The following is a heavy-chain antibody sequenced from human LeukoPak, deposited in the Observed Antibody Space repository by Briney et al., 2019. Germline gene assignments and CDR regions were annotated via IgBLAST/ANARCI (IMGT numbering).Heavy chain of an antibody. CDR3: ARPTAATYYYDSSGNPNNWYFDL. CDR2: IYPGDSDT. D-gene: IGHD3-22*01. J-gene: IGHJ2*01. V-gene: IGHV5-51*01. CDR1: GYSFTSLW. Sequence: GESLKISCKASGYSFTSLWIGWVRQMPGKGLEWMGMIYPGDSDTRYSPSFRGQVTISADKSISTAYLQWNSLKASDTAMYYCARPTAATYYYDSSGNPNNWYFDLWGRGTLVTVSS.